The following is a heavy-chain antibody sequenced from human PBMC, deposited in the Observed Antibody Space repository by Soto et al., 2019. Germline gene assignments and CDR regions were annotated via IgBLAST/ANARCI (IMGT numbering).Heavy chain of an antibody. J-gene: IGHJ4*02. Sequence: PGGSLRLSXAASGFTFTSYSMNWVRQAPGKGLEWVSSISSTTNYIYYADSMKGRFTVSRDNAKNSVYLEMNSLSAEDTALYYCARESEDLTSNFDYWGQGTLLTVS. CDR1: GFTFTSYS. CDR2: ISSTTNYI. CDR3: ARESEDLTSNFDY. V-gene: IGHV3-21*01.